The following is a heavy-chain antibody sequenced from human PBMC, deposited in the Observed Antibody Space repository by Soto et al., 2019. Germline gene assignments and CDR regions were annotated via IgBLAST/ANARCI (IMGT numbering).Heavy chain of an antibody. CDR1: GFTFSSYA. CDR2: ISYDGSNK. CDR3: ARDGSIAANGWFDP. J-gene: IGHJ5*02. Sequence: SLRLSCAASGFTFSSYAMHWVRQAPGKGLEWVAVISYDGSNKYYADSVKGRFTISRDNSKNTLYLQMNSLRAEDTAVYYCARDGSIAANGWFDPWGQGTLVTVSS. D-gene: IGHD6-6*01. V-gene: IGHV3-30-3*01.